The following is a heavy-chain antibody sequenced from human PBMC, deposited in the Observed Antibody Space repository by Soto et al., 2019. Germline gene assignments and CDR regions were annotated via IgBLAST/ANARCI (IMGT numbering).Heavy chain of an antibody. CDR1: GFTFSSYA. CDR2: ISGSGGST. D-gene: IGHD6-13*01. CDR3: ANPGTAAGYYYFDY. J-gene: IGHJ4*02. Sequence: LRLSCAASGFTFSSYAMSWVRQAPGKGLEWVSAISGSGGSTYYADSVKGRFTISRDNSKNTLYLQMNSLRAEDTAVYYCANPGTAAGYYYFDYWGQGTLVTVSS. V-gene: IGHV3-23*01.